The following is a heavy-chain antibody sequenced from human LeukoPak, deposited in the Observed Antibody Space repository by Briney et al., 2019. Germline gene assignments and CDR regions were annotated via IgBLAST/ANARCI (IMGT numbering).Heavy chain of an antibody. V-gene: IGHV3-23*01. CDR1: GFTLSSYA. CDR2: ISGSGGST. J-gene: IGHJ4*02. Sequence: PGGSLRLSCAASGFTLSSYAMSWVRQAPGKGLEWVSAISGSGGSTYYADSVKGRFTISRDNSKNTLYLQMNSLRAEDTAVYYCASRPVYYYDSSGYLDYWGQGTLVTVSS. CDR3: ASRPVYYYDSSGYLDY. D-gene: IGHD3-22*01.